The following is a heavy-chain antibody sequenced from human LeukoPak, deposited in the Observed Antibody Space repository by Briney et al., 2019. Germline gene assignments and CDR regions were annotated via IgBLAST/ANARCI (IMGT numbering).Heavy chain of an antibody. CDR2: INPSGGST. V-gene: IGHV1-46*01. CDR1: GYTFTSCY. J-gene: IGHJ4*02. CDR3: ARADSGSYYCY. Sequence: ASVNVSFKASGYTFTSCYMHWVRQAPGQGLEWMGIINPSGGSTSYAQKFQGRVTMTRDTSTSTVYMELSSLRSEDTAVYYCARADSGSYYCYWGQGTLVTVSS. D-gene: IGHD1-26*01.